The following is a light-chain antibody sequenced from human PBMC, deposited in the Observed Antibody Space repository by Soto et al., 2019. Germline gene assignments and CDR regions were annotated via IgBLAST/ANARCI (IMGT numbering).Light chain of an antibody. CDR1: QSVSSSY. J-gene: IGKJ2*01. CDR3: QQFGGSPPYT. V-gene: IGKV3-20*01. CDR2: AAS. Sequence: EIVLTQSPGTLSLSPGERATLSCRASQSVSSSYLAWYQQKPGQAPRLLIYAASSRATGIPDRFSGSGSGTDFTVTINRLQPEDFAVYYCQQFGGSPPYTFGQGTKLEIK.